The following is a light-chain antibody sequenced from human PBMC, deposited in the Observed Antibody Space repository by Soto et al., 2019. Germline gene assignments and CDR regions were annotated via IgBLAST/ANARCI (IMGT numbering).Light chain of an antibody. V-gene: IGKV3-20*01. CDR1: QSISDSY. CDR2: GTS. Sequence: ILTQSPATLSLSGWETATLSWRASQSISDSYLFWYQQRPGQAPRLLIYGTSMRATGVPDRFSGSGSGTDFTLTISRLEPEDVAVYYCQHYGSSPLFTFGPGTKVDIK. CDR3: QHYGSSPLFT. J-gene: IGKJ3*01.